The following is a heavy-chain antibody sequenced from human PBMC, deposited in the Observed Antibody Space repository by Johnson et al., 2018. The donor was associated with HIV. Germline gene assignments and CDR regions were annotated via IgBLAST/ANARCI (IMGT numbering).Heavy chain of an antibody. CDR2: ISYDGSNK. D-gene: IGHD6-19*01. CDR3: ARAGSSGWSNDAFDI. V-gene: IGHV3-30*03. Sequence: QVQLVESGGGVVQPGRSLILSCVGSGFTFSSFGMHWVRQAPGKGLEWVALISYDGSNKYYSDSVKGRFTISRDNAKNSLYLQMNSPRAGDTAVYYCARAGSSGWSNDAFDIWGQGTMVTVSS. CDR1: GFTFSSFG. J-gene: IGHJ3*02.